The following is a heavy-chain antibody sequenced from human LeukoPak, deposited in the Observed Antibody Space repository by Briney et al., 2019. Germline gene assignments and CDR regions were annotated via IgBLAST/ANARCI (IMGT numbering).Heavy chain of an antibody. CDR3: ATAPMTTEDF. CDR2: LYSGGGT. J-gene: IGHJ4*02. CDR1: GFTVSSSY. Sequence: SGGSLRLSCAASGFTVSSSYMSWVRQAPGKGLEWVSVLYSGGGTYYADSVKGRFTISGDNSKNTLYLQMNSLRAEDTAVYYCATAPMTTEDFWGQGTLVTVSS. D-gene: IGHD4-17*01. V-gene: IGHV3-53*01.